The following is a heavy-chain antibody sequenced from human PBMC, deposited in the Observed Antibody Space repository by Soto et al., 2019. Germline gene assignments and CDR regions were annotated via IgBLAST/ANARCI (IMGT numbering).Heavy chain of an antibody. CDR1: WDSISSYY. CDR3: AREPPAAGENWFDP. Sequence: LTCAVSWDSISSYYLSWIRHPPGKGLEWIGSIYYSGSTNYNPSLKSRVTMSIDMSKKQFSLKVSSVTAADTAVYYCAREPPAAGENWFDPWGQGTLVTVSS. CDR2: IYYSGST. V-gene: IGHV4-59*01. J-gene: IGHJ5*02. D-gene: IGHD6-13*01.